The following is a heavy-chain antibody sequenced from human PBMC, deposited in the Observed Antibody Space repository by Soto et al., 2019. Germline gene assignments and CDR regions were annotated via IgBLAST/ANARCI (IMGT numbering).Heavy chain of an antibody. D-gene: IGHD4-4*01. J-gene: IGHJ6*02. CDR1: GYTFTSYG. CDR2: ISAYNGNT. CDR3: ARISAVDYSNYVPTYYYYYGMDV. V-gene: IGHV1-18*01. Sequence: QVQLVQSGAEVKKPGASVKVSCKASGYTFTSYGISWVRQAPGQGLEWMGWISAYNGNTNYAQKLQGRVTMTTDTSTSTAYMELRSLRSDDAAVYYCARISAVDYSNYVPTYYYYYGMDVWGQGSTVTDSS.